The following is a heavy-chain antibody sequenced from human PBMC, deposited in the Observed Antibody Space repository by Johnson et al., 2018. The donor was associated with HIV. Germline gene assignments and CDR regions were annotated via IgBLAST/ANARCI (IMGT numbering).Heavy chain of an antibody. CDR1: GFTFSSYA. Sequence: VESGGGVVQPGRSLRLSCAASGFTFSSYAMHWVRQAPGKGLEWVSGISWNSGSIGYADSVKGRFTISRDNAKNSLYLQMNSLRAEDTALYYCAKSSSAYAFDIWGQGTMVTVSS. CDR2: ISWNSGSI. D-gene: IGHD6-13*01. J-gene: IGHJ3*02. V-gene: IGHV3-9*01. CDR3: AKSSSAYAFDI.